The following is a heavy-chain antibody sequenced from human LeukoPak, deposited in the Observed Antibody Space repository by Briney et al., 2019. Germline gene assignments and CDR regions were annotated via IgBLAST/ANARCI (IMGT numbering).Heavy chain of an antibody. CDR2: INPNSGGT. CDR3: ARTRGNGSGRKVSYYMDV. CDR1: GYTFTGYY. J-gene: IGHJ6*03. D-gene: IGHD3-10*01. Sequence: ASVKVSCKASGYTFTGYYMHWVRQAPGQGLEWMGWINPNSGGTNYAQKFQGRVTMTRDTSISTAYMELSRLRSDDTAVYYCARTRGNGSGRKVSYYMDVWGKGTTVTVSS. V-gene: IGHV1-2*02.